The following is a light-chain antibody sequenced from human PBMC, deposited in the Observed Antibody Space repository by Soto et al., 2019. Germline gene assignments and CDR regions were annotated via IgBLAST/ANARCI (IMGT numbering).Light chain of an antibody. J-gene: IGKJ2*03. CDR3: QQYDSLPYS. Sequence: DIQMTQSPSSLSASVGDRVTITCQASQDIGNFLNWYQQKPGKAPNILIYEASSLKRGVPSRFIESGSGTDFSFTIYNLQPEDYATYYCQQYDSLPYSFGRGTKLEI. CDR2: EAS. CDR1: QDIGNF. V-gene: IGKV1-33*01.